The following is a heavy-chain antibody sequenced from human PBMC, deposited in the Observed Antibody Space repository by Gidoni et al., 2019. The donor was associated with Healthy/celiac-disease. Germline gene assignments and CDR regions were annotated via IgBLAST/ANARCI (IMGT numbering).Heavy chain of an antibody. CDR2: INPNSGGT. V-gene: IGHV1-2*02. D-gene: IGHD3-10*01. CDR3: ARRGVTMVRGVILQNWFDP. J-gene: IGHJ5*02. CDR1: GYPFTGYY. Sequence: QVQLVQSGAEVKKPGASVKVSCKASGYPFTGYYMHWVRPAPGQGLEWMGWINPNSGGTNYAQKVQGRVTMTRDTSISTAYMELSRLRSDDTAVYYCARRGVTMVRGVILQNWFDPWGQGTLVTVSS.